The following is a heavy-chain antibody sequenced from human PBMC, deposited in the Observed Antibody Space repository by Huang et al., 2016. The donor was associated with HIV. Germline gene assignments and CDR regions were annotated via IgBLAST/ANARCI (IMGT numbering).Heavy chain of an antibody. CDR1: GYTFTRYA. D-gene: IGHD3-22*01. CDR3: ARDYYDSRGYDIHAVVDY. Sequence: QVQLVQSGSELRKPGASVKVSCQASGYTFTRYAMNWVRQAPGQGLEWMGWINTNTGTPTYAQAFTGRFVLSLDTSVSTAYRQISSLEAEDTAVYYCARDYYDSRGYDIHAVVDYWGQGTLVTVSS. CDR2: INTNTGTP. V-gene: IGHV7-4-1*02. J-gene: IGHJ4*02.